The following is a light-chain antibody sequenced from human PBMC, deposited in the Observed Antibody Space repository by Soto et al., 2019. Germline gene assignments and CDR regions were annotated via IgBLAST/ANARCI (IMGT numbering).Light chain of an antibody. V-gene: IGKV3-20*01. CDR1: QSVSSSY. CDR2: GAS. CDR3: QQYGRSSYT. Sequence: PGARVTLSCRASQSVSSSYLAWYQQKPGQAPRLLIYGASSRATGIPDRFSGSGSGTDFTLTISRLEPEDFAVYYCQQYGRSSYTFGQGTKLEIK. J-gene: IGKJ2*01.